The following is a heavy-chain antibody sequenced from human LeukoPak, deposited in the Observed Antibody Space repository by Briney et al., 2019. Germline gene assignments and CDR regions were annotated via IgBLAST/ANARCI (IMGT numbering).Heavy chain of an antibody. CDR2: IRSKANSYAT. J-gene: IGHJ4*02. CDR1: GFTFSGSA. CDR3: TRNVATVTPFDY. Sequence: GGSLRLSCAASGFTFSGSAMHWVRQASGKGLEWVGRIRSKANSYATAYAASVKGSFTISRDDSKNTAYLQMNSLKTEDTAVYYCTRNVATVTPFDYWGQGTLVTVSS. D-gene: IGHD4-17*01. V-gene: IGHV3-73*01.